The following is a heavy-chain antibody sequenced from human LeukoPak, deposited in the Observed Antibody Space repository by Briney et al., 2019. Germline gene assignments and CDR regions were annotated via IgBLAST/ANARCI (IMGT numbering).Heavy chain of an antibody. Sequence: GGSLRLSCAASGFTFSNYAITWVRQAPGKGLEWVSAISGSGSTTYYGDSVKGRFTISRDNSKNTLCLQMNSLRAEDTAVYYCAKDKYSSGWYFFDYWGQGSLVTVSS. V-gene: IGHV3-23*01. J-gene: IGHJ4*02. CDR1: GFTFSNYA. D-gene: IGHD6-19*01. CDR2: ISGSGSTT. CDR3: AKDKYSSGWYFFDY.